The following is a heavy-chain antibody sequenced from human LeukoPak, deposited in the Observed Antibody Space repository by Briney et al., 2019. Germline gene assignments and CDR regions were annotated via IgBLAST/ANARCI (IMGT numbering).Heavy chain of an antibody. CDR3: ARVGSSTSWDEYNWFDP. V-gene: IGHV1-18*01. CDR2: ISAYNGNT. D-gene: IGHD2-2*01. J-gene: IGHJ5*02. Sequence: ASVKVFCKASGYTFTSYGISWVRQAPGQGLEWMGWISAYNGNTNYAQKLQGRVTMTTDTSTSTAYMELRSLRSDDTAVYYCARVGSSTSWDEYNWFDPWGQGTLVTVSS. CDR1: GYTFTSYG.